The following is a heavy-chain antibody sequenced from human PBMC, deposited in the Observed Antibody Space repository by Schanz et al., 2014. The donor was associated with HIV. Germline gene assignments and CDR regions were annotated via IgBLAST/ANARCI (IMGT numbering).Heavy chain of an antibody. CDR1: GFTFSSYG. CDR2: IWYDGSNR. V-gene: IGHV3-33*01. CDR3: ARDLGYCGGGSCS. Sequence: VQLLESGGGVVQPGRSLRLSCAASGFTFSSYGMHWVRQAPGKGLEWVAVIWYDGSNRDYADSVKGRFTVSRDNSNNKLFLQMNSLRADDTGVYYCARDLGYCGGGSCSWGQGTLVTVSS. J-gene: IGHJ4*02. D-gene: IGHD2-15*01.